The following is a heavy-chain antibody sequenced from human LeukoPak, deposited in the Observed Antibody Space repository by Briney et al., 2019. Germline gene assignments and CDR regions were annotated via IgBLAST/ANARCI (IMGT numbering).Heavy chain of an antibody. V-gene: IGHV3-21*01. D-gene: IGHD3-3*01. J-gene: IGHJ4*02. CDR1: GFTFSSYS. CDR3: ARDSEPDFWSRYYCLDY. Sequence: GGSLRLSCAATGFTFSSYSMNWVRQAPGKGLEWVSSISSSSSYIYYADSVKGRFTISRDNAKNSLYLQMNSLRAEDTAVYYCARDSEPDFWSRYYCLDYWGQGTLVTVSS. CDR2: ISSSSSYI.